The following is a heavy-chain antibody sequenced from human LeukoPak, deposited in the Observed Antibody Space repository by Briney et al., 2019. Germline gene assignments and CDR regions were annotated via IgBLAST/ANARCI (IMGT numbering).Heavy chain of an antibody. J-gene: IGHJ4*02. Sequence: GGSLRLSCAASGFTFSSYSMNWVRQAPGKGLEWVSSISCSSSYIYYADSVKGRFTISRDNAKNSLYLQMNSLRAEDTAVYYCARRATVVTPYSYWGQGTLVTVSS. D-gene: IGHD4-23*01. V-gene: IGHV3-21*01. CDR2: ISCSSSYI. CDR1: GFTFSSYS. CDR3: ARRATVVTPYSY.